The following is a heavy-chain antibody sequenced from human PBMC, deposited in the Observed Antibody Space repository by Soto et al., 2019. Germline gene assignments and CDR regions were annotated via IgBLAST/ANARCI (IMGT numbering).Heavy chain of an antibody. J-gene: IGHJ4*02. D-gene: IGHD5-18*01. CDR3: AAGDSSDTGDH. V-gene: IGHV1-69*06. Sequence: QGQLVQSGAEVKKPGSSVKVSCKASVDTLSHYGVSWVRQVPGKGLEWMGGTTAILGTRDYAQKVQGRMTITSDKSTTTSYMELNSLTSDDTAVYYCAAGDSSDTGDHWGQGTLVTVSS. CDR2: TTAILGTR. CDR1: VDTLSHYG.